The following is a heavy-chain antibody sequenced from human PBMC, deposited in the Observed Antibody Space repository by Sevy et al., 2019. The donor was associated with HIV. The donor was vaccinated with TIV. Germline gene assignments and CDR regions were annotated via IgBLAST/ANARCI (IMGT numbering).Heavy chain of an antibody. CDR3: TTDYRRDGLVVVPFEY. J-gene: IGHJ4*02. Sequence: GGSLRLSCAASGFTFSNAWMSWVRQSPGKGLEWVGRIRSKAGGGTTDYAAIVKGKFTISRDDSRDIRYLQLNSLETEDTAVYYCTTDYRRDGLVVVPFEYWGQGTLVTVSS. V-gene: IGHV3-15*01. D-gene: IGHD2-15*01. CDR1: GFTFSNAW. CDR2: IRSKAGGGTT.